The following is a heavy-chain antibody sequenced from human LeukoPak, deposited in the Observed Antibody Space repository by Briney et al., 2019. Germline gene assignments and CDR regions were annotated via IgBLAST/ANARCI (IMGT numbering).Heavy chain of an antibody. V-gene: IGHV3-66*01. CDR1: GFTVSSNY. CDR2: IYSGGST. D-gene: IGHD5/OR15-5a*01. J-gene: IGHJ4*02. CDR3: AKDVSSILFDS. Sequence: GGSLRLSCAASGFTVSSNYMSWVRQAPGKGLEWVSVIYSGGSTYYADSVKGRFTISRDNSKNTLYLQMNSLRAEDTALYYCAKDVSSILFDSWGQGTLVTVSS.